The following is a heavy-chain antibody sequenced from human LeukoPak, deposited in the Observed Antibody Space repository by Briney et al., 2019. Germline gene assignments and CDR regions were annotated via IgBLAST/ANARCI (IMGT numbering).Heavy chain of an antibody. Sequence: ASVKVSCKASGYAFTSYGISWVRQAPGQGLEWMGWISAYNGNTNYAQKLQGRVTMTTDTSTSTAYMELRSLRSDDTAVYYCASSLSYCSGGSCYLNWFDPWGQGTLVTVSS. J-gene: IGHJ5*02. V-gene: IGHV1-18*01. CDR1: GYAFTSYG. CDR2: ISAYNGNT. D-gene: IGHD2-15*01. CDR3: ASSLSYCSGGSCYLNWFDP.